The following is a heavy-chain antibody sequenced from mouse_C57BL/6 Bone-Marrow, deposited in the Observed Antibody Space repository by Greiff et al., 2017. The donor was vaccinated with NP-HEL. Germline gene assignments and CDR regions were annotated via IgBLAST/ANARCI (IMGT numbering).Heavy chain of an antibody. CDR2: IYPGDGDT. V-gene: IGHV1-82*01. CDR1: GYAFSSSW. D-gene: IGHD1-1*01. Sequence: VQLQQSGPELVKPGASVKISCKASGYAFSSSWMNWVKQRPGKGLEWIGRIYPGDGDTNYNGKFKGKATLTADKSSSTAYMQLSSLTSEDSAVYFCARKGGYYYGSSLYYAMDYWGQGTSVTVSS. CDR3: ARKGGYYYGSSLYYAMDY. J-gene: IGHJ4*01.